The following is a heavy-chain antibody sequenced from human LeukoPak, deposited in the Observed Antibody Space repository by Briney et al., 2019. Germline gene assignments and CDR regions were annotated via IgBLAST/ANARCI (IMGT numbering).Heavy chain of an antibody. CDR3: ARGGYDFWSGYNFDY. J-gene: IGHJ4*02. Sequence: GASVKETCMASGYTFTSYGISWVRQPPGQGLEWMGWISAYNGNTNYAQRLQEGVTMTTDTSTSTAYMELRSLRSDDTAVYYCARGGYDFWSGYNFDYWGQET. V-gene: IGHV1-18*01. CDR1: GYTFTSYG. D-gene: IGHD3-3*01. CDR2: ISAYNGNT.